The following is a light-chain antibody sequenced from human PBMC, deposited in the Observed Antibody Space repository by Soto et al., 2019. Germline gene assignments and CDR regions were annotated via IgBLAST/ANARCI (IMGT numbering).Light chain of an antibody. CDR3: GTWDSGLRAGV. V-gene: IGLV1-51*01. CDR1: SSDIGNNF. J-gene: IGLJ1*01. Sequence: QAVVTQPPSISAAPGQKVTISCSGSSSDIGNNFVSWYQQLPGTAPKLLIYDHTKRASGIPDRFSGSKSGTSATLGITGLQTGDEAASYCGTWDSGLRAGVFGSGTTVIVL. CDR2: DHT.